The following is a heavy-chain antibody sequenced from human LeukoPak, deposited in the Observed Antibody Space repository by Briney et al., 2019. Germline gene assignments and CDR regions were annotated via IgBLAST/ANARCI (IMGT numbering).Heavy chain of an antibody. V-gene: IGHV1-2*02. Sequence: ASVNVSCKASGYTFTGYYMHWVRQAPGQGLEWMGWINPNSGGTNYAQKFQGRVTMTRDTSISTAYMELSRLRSDDTAVYYCARVVVPAAISDAFDIWGQGTMVTVSS. CDR2: INPNSGGT. D-gene: IGHD2-2*02. J-gene: IGHJ3*02. CDR1: GYTFTGYY. CDR3: ARVVVPAAISDAFDI.